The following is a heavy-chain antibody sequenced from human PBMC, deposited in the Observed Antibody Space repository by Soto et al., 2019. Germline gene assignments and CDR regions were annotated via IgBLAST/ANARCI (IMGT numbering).Heavy chain of an antibody. D-gene: IGHD1-26*01. CDR3: ARDQVYSGSYGGWFDP. CDR2: ISAYNGNT. Sequence: QVQLVQSGAEVKKPGASVKVSCKASGYTFTSYGISWVRQAPGQGLEWMGWISAYNGNTNYAQKLQGRVTMTTDTSTSTAYMELRGLRSDDTAVYYWARDQVYSGSYGGWFDPWGQGTLVTVSS. J-gene: IGHJ5*02. CDR1: GYTFTSYG. V-gene: IGHV1-18*04.